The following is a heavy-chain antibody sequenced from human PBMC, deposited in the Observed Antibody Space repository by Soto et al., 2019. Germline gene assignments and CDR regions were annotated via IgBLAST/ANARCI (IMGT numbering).Heavy chain of an antibody. CDR3: ARAVNWNEFDP. J-gene: IGHJ5*02. Sequence: QVQLVESGGGLVKPGGSLRLSCAASGFTFRDYYMSWIRQAPGKGLGWVSYIHSSGSTLYYADSLKGRFTISRDNAKNSLYLQMNSLRAEDTAVYYCARAVNWNEFDPWGQGTLVTVSS. CDR1: GFTFRDYY. D-gene: IGHD1-1*01. V-gene: IGHV3-11*01. CDR2: IHSSGSTL.